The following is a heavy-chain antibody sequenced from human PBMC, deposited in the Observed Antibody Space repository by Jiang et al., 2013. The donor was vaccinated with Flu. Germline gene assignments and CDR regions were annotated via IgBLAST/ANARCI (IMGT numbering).Heavy chain of an antibody. V-gene: IGHV4-4*02. CDR1: GGSISSSNW. D-gene: IGHD6-13*01. J-gene: IGHJ4*02. CDR2: TDPSGNT. Sequence: GPGLVKPSGTLSLTCAVSGGSISSSNWWSWVRQPPGKGLEWIGETDPSGNTNYNPSLKSRATISVDKSKNYFSLKLISVTAADTALYYCTSLATASEDWGQGTLVTVSS. CDR3: TSLATASED.